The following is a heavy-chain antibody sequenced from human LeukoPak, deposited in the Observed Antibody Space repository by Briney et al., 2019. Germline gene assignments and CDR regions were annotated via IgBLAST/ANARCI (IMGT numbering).Heavy chain of an antibody. V-gene: IGHV1-69*04. CDR2: ITPILDIA. Sequence: SVKVSCRASGGTFNSYAINWVRQAPGHGLEWMGRITPILDIANYAQELQGRITITADKSTSTAYMELSRLRSDDTAVYYCARARLRLGEFSSAAFDIWGQGTMVTVSS. D-gene: IGHD3-16*02. CDR1: GGTFNSYA. J-gene: IGHJ3*02. CDR3: ARARLRLGEFSSAAFDI.